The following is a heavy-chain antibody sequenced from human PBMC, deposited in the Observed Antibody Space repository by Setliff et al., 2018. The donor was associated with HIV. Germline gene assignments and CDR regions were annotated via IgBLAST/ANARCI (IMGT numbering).Heavy chain of an antibody. CDR3: ARDVKAYCGGDCYYAFDI. CDR2: ISSSSSYT. D-gene: IGHD2-21*02. V-gene: IGHV3-11*05. J-gene: IGHJ3*02. CDR1: GFTFSDYY. Sequence: GESLRLSCAASGFTFSDYYMSWIRQAPGKGLEWVSYISSSSSYTNYADSVKGRFTISRDNAKNSLYLQMNSLRAEDTAVYYCARDVKAYCGGDCYYAFDIWGQGTMVTVSS.